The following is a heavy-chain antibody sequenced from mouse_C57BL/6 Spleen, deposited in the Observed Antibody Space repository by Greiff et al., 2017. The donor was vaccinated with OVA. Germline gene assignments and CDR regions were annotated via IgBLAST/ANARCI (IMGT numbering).Heavy chain of an antibody. CDR2: IYPGDGDT. V-gene: IGHV1-82*01. CDR1: GYAFSSSW. Sequence: QVQLQQSGPELVKPGASVKISCKASGYAFSSSWMNWVKPRPGKGLEWIGRIYPGDGDTNYNGKFKGKATLTADKSSSTAYMQLSSLTSEDSAVYFCARKNYYGSSYQDYFDYWGQGTTLTVSS. D-gene: IGHD1-1*01. CDR3: ARKNYYGSSYQDYFDY. J-gene: IGHJ2*01.